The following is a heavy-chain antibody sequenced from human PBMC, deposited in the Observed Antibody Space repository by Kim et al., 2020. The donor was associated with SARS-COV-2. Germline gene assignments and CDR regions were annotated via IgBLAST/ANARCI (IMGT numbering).Heavy chain of an antibody. J-gene: IGHJ4*02. CDR1: GFTFTKVW. Sequence: GGSLRLSCAASGFTFTKVWLSWVRQAPGKGLGWVGRIRSKADGGTADYAAPVKGRFTISRDDSKNTLYLQMNGLRAEDTAFYHCTTDYERIGVLCDGETCYPASLWGQGTLVTVSS. CDR2: IRSKADGGTA. CDR3: TTDYERIGVLCDGETCYPASL. D-gene: IGHD2-21*01. V-gene: IGHV3-15*01.